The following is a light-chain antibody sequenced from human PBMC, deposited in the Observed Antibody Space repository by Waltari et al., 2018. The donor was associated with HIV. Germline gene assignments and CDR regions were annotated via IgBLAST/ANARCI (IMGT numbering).Light chain of an antibody. CDR1: QSIRSY. CDR3: QQTNSFPFT. J-gene: IGKJ2*01. Sequence: DIQMTQSPSSLSASVGDRVTITCRASQSIRSYLNWYQQKPGKAPKLLIYTTSSLQSGVPSRFSGSRSGTDFTLTISSLQPADFATYYCQQTNSFPFTFGQGTKLEI. V-gene: IGKV1-39*01. CDR2: TTS.